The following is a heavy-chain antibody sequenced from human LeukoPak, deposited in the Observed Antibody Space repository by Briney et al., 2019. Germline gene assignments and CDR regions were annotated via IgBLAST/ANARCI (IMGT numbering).Heavy chain of an antibody. D-gene: IGHD3-10*01. J-gene: IGHJ4*02. CDR3: ARQSRDGSKTRGYYFDY. Sequence: GESLKISCQVSGYIFTHYWIGWVRQMPGNGLESMGIIYPADSDTTYSPSFQGQVTISADKSISTVYLQWSSLKASDTAMYYCARQSRDGSKTRGYYFDYWGQGTLVTVYS. V-gene: IGHV5-51*01. CDR1: GYIFTHYW. CDR2: IYPADSDT.